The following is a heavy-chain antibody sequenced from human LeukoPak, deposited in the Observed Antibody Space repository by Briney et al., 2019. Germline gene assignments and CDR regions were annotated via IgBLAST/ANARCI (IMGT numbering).Heavy chain of an antibody. D-gene: IGHD5-24*01. J-gene: IGHJ4*02. CDR1: GYTFTSYG. V-gene: IGHV1-18*01. CDR3: ARDTPSRRDGYDFDY. Sequence: ASVKVSCKASGYTFTSYGISWVRQAPGQGLEWMGWISGYNGNTNYAQELQGRVTMTTDASTSAAYMELRSLRSDDTAVYYCARDTPSRRDGYDFDYWGQGTLVTVSS. CDR2: ISGYNGNT.